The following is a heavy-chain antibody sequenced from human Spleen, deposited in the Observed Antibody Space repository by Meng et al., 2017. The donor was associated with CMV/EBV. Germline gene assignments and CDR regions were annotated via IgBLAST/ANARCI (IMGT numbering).Heavy chain of an antibody. CDR3: ARDVGYSYGSGAFDI. J-gene: IGHJ3*02. CDR1: GGSISSSSYY. D-gene: IGHD5-18*01. CDR2: IYYSGST. V-gene: IGHV4-39*07. Sequence: GSLRLSCTVSGGSISSSSYYWGWIRQPPGKGLEWIGSIYYSGSTYYNPSLKSRVTISVDTSKNQFSLKLSSVTAADTAVYYCARDVGYSYGSGAFDIWGQGTMVTVSS.